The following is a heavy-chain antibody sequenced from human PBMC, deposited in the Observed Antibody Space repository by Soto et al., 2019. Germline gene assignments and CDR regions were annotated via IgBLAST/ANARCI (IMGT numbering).Heavy chain of an antibody. J-gene: IGHJ5*02. CDR3: ARVGVRQWLVSLKPHGNWFDP. CDR2: IYYSGST. D-gene: IGHD6-19*01. Sequence: PSETLSLTCTVSGGSISSGGYYWSWIRQHPGKGLEWIGYIYYSGSTYYNPSLKSRVTISVDTSKNQFSLKLSSVTAADTAVYYCARVGVRQWLVSLKPHGNWFDPWGQGTLVTVSS. CDR1: GGSISSGGYY. V-gene: IGHV4-31*03.